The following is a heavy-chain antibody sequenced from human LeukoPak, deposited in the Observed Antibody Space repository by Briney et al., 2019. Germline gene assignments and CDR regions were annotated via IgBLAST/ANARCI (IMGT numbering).Heavy chain of an antibody. CDR2: IYYSGST. CDR3: ARALYESGDFSGRWFDP. V-gene: IGHV4-59*01. Sequence: SETLSLTCTVSGGPISSYYWSWIRQPPGKGLEWIGYIYYSGSTNYNPSLKSRVTISVDTSKNQFSLKLSSVTAADTAVYYCARALYESGDFSGRWFDPWGQGTLVTVSS. CDR1: GGPISSYY. J-gene: IGHJ5*02. D-gene: IGHD4-17*01.